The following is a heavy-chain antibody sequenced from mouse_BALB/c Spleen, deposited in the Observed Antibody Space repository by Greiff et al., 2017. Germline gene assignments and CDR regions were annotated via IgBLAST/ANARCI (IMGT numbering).Heavy chain of an antibody. V-gene: IGHV7-3*02. Sequence: EVMLVESGGGLVQPGGSLRLSCATSGFTFTDYYMSWVRQPPGKALEWLGFIRNKANGYTTEYSASVKGRFTISRDNSQSILYLQMNTLRAEDSATYYCARDDYGYWYFDVWGAGTTVTVSS. CDR2: IRNKANGYTT. CDR1: GFTFTDYY. D-gene: IGHD1-1*01. CDR3: ARDDYGYWYFDV. J-gene: IGHJ1*01.